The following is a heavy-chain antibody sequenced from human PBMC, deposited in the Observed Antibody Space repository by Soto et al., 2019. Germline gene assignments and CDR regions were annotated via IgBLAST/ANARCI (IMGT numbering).Heavy chain of an antibody. J-gene: IGHJ3*02. Sequence: TSETLSLTCAVSGGSINSGVYSWIWIRQPPGKGLEWIGYIYHSGNTYYNPSLKSRVAISVDRSKNQFSLKLSSVTAADTAVYYCARERKASSAFDIWGQGTMVTVSS. CDR1: GGSINSGVYS. CDR3: ARERKASSAFDI. CDR2: IYHSGNT. V-gene: IGHV4-30-2*01.